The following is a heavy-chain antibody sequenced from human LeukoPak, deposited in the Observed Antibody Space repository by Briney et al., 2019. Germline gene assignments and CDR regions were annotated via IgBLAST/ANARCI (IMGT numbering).Heavy chain of an antibody. J-gene: IGHJ4*02. CDR1: GFTFNTKS. CDR2: ISYTSNSI. Sequence: PGGSLRLSCAASGFTFNTKSMNWVRQAPGKGLEWVSYISYTSNSIYYADSVKGRFTISRDNAQRSLYLQMNSLRAEDTAVYYCVRESGYCSRGRCYSYFDYWGQGTLVTVSS. V-gene: IGHV3-48*01. D-gene: IGHD2-15*01. CDR3: VRESGYCSRGRCYSYFDY.